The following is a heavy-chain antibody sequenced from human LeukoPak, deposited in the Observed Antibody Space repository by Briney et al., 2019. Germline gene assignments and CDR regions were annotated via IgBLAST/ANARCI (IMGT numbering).Heavy chain of an antibody. D-gene: IGHD6-13*01. CDR3: ARVFGSWADY. CDR2: INPNSGGT. J-gene: IGHJ4*02. Sequence: EWMGWINPNSGGTNYAQKFQGRVTMTRDTSISTAYMELSRLRSDDTAVSYCARVFGSWADYWGQGTLVTVSS. V-gene: IGHV1-2*02.